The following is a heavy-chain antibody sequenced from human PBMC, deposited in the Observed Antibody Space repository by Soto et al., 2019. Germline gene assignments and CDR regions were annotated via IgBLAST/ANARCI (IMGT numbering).Heavy chain of an antibody. CDR1: GFTFSDYY. Sequence: QVQLVESGGGLVKPGGSLRLSCAASGFTFSDYYMSWIRQAPGKGLEWVSYISSSGSTIYYADSVKGRFTISRVNAKNSQYLQMNSLRAEDTAVYYCARDQNLGNMITFPIFDYWGQGTLVTVSS. J-gene: IGHJ4*02. CDR2: ISSSGSTI. V-gene: IGHV3-11*01. D-gene: IGHD3-16*01. CDR3: ARDQNLGNMITFPIFDY.